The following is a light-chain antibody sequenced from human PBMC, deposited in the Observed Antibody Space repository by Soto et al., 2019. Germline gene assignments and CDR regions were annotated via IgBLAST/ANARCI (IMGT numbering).Light chain of an antibody. Sequence: EIVLTQSPGSLSLSPGQRATLSCRASQSVDTTFFAWYQKTPGQAPRLLIYGASKRATGIPDRFSGSGSGTDFTLIISRLEPEDVAVYYCQQYMSSVTFGQGTKVEIK. CDR2: GAS. CDR3: QQYMSSVT. CDR1: QSVDTTF. V-gene: IGKV3-20*01. J-gene: IGKJ1*01.